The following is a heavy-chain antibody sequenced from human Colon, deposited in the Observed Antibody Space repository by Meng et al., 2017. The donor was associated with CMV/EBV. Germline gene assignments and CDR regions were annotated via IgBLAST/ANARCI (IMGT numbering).Heavy chain of an antibody. J-gene: IGHJ6*02. CDR2: ISAYNGNT. D-gene: IGHD2-2*01. CDR3: ASFNCSSTSCYSYYYYYGMDV. CDR1: GYTFISYV. Sequence: ASVKVSCKASGYTFISYVISWVRQAPGQGLEWMGWISAYNGNTNYAQKLQGRVTMTTDTSTSTAYMELRSLRSDDTAVYYCASFNCSSTSCYSYYYYYGMDVWGQGTTVTVSS. V-gene: IGHV1-18*01.